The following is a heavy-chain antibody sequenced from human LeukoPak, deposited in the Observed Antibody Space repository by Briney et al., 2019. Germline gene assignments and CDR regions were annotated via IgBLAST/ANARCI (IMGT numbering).Heavy chain of an antibody. Sequence: GRSLRLFCAASGFTFSSYGMHWVRQAPGKGLEWVAVIWYDGSNKYYADSVKGRFTISRDNSKNTLYLQMNSLRAEDTAVYYCAATSVGPTINDAFDIWGQGTMVTVSS. CDR2: IWYDGSNK. D-gene: IGHD1-26*01. CDR3: AATSVGPTINDAFDI. J-gene: IGHJ3*02. V-gene: IGHV3-33*01. CDR1: GFTFSSYG.